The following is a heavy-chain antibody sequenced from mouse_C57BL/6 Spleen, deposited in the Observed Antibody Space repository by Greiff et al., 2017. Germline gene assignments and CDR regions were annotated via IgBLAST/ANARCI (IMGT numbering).Heavy chain of an antibody. V-gene: IGHV1-85*01. J-gene: IGHJ2*01. D-gene: IGHD1-1*01. CDR2: IYPRDGST. CDR3: ARRIYYYGPGYFDY. CDR1: GYTFTSYD. Sequence: QVQLQQSGPELVKPGASVKLSCKASGYTFTSYDINWVKQRPGQGLEWIGWIYPRDGSTKYNEKFKGKATLTVDTSSSTAYRELHSLTSEDSAVYFCARRIYYYGPGYFDYWGQGTTLTVSS.